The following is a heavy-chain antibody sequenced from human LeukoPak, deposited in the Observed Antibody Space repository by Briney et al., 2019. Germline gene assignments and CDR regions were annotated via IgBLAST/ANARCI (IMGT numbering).Heavy chain of an antibody. CDR1: GLTLSRSA. J-gene: IGHJ5*02. Sequence: PGWSLPLSCVASGLTLSRSAIQWVRPSAGKGLDWVGQIEERGGCDVTATMDAVSVEGRFTIARDDSNNRAYLHMKSLKTEDTALYYSCRDGGAYNCFDPWGQGTLVTVSS. CDR2: IEERGGCDVT. CDR3: CRDGGAYNCFDP. D-gene: IGHD2-15*01. V-gene: IGHV3-73*01.